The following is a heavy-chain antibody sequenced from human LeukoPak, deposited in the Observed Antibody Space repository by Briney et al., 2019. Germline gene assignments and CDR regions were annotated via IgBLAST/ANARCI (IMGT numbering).Heavy chain of an antibody. Sequence: GRSLRLSCAASGFTFSSYAMHWVRQAPGKGLEWVAVISYDGSNKYYADSVKGRFTISRDNSKNTLYLQMNSLRAEDTAVDCCAREYQLLSFEYWGQGTLVSVSS. CDR2: ISYDGSNK. CDR1: GFTFSSYA. V-gene: IGHV3-30*01. J-gene: IGHJ4*02. D-gene: IGHD2-2*01. CDR3: AREYQLLSFEY.